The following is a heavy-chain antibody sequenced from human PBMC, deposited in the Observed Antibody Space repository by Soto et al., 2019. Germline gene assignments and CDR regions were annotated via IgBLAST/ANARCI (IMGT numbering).Heavy chain of an antibody. D-gene: IGHD2-15*01. CDR2: ISAYNGNT. V-gene: IGHV1-18*01. J-gene: IGHJ5*02. CDR3: ARGGVYCSGGSCPDNWFDP. Sequence: QVQLVQSGAEVKKPGASVKVSCKASGYTFTNYGISWVRQAPGQGLEWMGWISAYNGNTKYAQKFQGRVTMTTDTSTSTAYMELRSLRSDDTAVYYCARGGVYCSGGSCPDNWFDPWGQGTVVTVSS. CDR1: GYTFTNYG.